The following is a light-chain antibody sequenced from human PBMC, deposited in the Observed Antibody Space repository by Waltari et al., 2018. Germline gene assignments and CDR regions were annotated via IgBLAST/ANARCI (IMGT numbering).Light chain of an antibody. J-gene: IGLJ1*01. Sequence: QSALTQPRSVSGSPGQSVPISCTGTRSDVGGYKFVSWYQQHPGKAPKFMIYDVSKRPSGVPDRFSGSKSGNTASLTISGLQAEDEAEYYCCSYAGDYTYVFGTGTKVTVL. CDR1: RSDVGGYKF. CDR2: DVS. V-gene: IGLV2-11*01. CDR3: CSYAGDYTYV.